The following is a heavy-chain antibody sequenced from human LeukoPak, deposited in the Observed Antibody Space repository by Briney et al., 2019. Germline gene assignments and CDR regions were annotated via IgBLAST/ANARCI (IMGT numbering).Heavy chain of an antibody. J-gene: IGHJ5*02. Sequence: SETLSLTCTVSGGSISSYYWSWIRQPAGKGLEWIGRIYTSGSTNYNPSLKSRVTMSVDTSKNQFSLKLSSVTAADTAVYYCARDTAVTTGYWFDPWGQGTLVTVSS. CDR2: IYTSGST. D-gene: IGHD4-17*01. CDR3: ARDTAVTTGYWFDP. CDR1: GGSISSYY. V-gene: IGHV4-4*07.